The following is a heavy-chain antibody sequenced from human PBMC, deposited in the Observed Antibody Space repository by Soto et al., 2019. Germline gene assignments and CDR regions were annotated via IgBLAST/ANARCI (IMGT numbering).Heavy chain of an antibody. CDR3: AKPTDYGSWSYYDYYGMDV. D-gene: IGHD3-10*01. J-gene: IGHJ6*02. Sequence: GGSLRLSCAASGFKFSNYSMSWVRQAPGKGLEWLSATSASGANTYSADSVKGRFNISRDNSKNTLYLQMNSLRAEDTALYYCAKPTDYGSWSYYDYYGMDVWCQGTTVTVPS. CDR2: TSASGANT. V-gene: IGHV3-23*01. CDR1: GFKFSNYS.